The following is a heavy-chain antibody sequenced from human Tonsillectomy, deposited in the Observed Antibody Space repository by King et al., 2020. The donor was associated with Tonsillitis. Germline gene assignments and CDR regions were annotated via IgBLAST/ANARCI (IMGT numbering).Heavy chain of an antibody. Sequence: VQLVESGGGLVQPGGSLKLSCAASGFTFSGSAMHWVRQASGKVLEWVGHIRSKANSFATAYAASVKGRFTISRDDSKKTAYLQMISLKTEDTAVYYCTRSRQDSSTSTFDYWGQGTVVTVSS. CDR3: TRSRQDSSTSTFDY. CDR2: IRSKANSFAT. J-gene: IGHJ4*02. D-gene: IGHD6-6*01. CDR1: GFTFSGSA. V-gene: IGHV3-73*02.